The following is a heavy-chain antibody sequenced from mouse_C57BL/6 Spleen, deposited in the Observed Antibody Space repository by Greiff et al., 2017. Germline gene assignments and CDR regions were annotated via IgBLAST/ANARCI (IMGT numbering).Heavy chain of an antibody. CDR3: ARSSSYERGYYCDY. D-gene: IGHD1-1*01. V-gene: IGHV1-80*01. CDR2: IYPGDGDT. J-gene: IGHJ2*01. CDR1: GYAFSSYW. Sequence: QVQLQQSGAELVKPGASVKISCKASGYAFSSYWMNWVKQRPGKGLEWIGQIYPGDGDTNYNGKFKGKATLTADKSSSTAYMQLSSLTSEDSAVYFCARSSSYERGYYCDYWGQGTTLTVSS.